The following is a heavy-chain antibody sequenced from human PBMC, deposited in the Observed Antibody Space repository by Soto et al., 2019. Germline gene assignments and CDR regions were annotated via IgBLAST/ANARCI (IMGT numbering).Heavy chain of an antibody. CDR1: GDSISSYY. CDR2: IYYSGST. D-gene: IGHD6-19*01. CDR3: SRIAVAGSQADY. V-gene: IGHV4-59*08. Sequence: SETLSLTCTVSGDSISSYYWSWIRQPPGKGLEWIGYIYYSGSTNYNPSLKSRVTISVDTSKNQFSLKLSSVTAADTAVYYCSRIAVAGSQADYWGQGTLVTVSS. J-gene: IGHJ4*02.